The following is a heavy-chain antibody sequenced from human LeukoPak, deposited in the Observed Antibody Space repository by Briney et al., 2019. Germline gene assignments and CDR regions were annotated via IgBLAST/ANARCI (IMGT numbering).Heavy chain of an antibody. V-gene: IGHV3-48*03. Sequence: GGSLRLSCAASGFTFSSYEMNWVRQAPGQGLEWVSYISTSGGTTYYADSVRGRFTISRDNAKNSVYLQMNSLRAEDTAVYYCTRDRMATTPPFYHWGQGTLVTVSS. CDR1: GFTFSSYE. D-gene: IGHD5-24*01. CDR3: TRDRMATTPPFYH. J-gene: IGHJ4*02. CDR2: ISTSGGTT.